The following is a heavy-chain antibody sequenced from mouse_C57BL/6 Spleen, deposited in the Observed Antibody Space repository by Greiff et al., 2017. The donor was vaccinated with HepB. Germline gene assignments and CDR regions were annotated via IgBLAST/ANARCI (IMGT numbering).Heavy chain of an antibody. V-gene: IGHV1-64*01. J-gene: IGHJ4*01. CDR3: ARALYYDAMDY. Sequence: QVHVKQPGAELVKPGASVKLSCKASGYTFTSYWMHWVKQRPGQGLEWIGMIHPNSGSTNYNEKFKSKATLTVDKSSSTAYMQLSSLTSEDSAVYYCARALYYDAMDYWGQGTSVTVSS. D-gene: IGHD1-1*02. CDR2: IHPNSGST. CDR1: GYTFTSYW.